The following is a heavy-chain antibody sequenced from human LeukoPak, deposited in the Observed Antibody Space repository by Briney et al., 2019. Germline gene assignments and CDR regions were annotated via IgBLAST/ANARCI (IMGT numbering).Heavy chain of an antibody. J-gene: IGHJ3*02. D-gene: IGHD1-26*01. CDR2: MYHTGSG. CDR3: ARIQIVGATTPRPDAFDI. CDR1: GVSVSNNY. V-gene: IGHV4-59*02. Sequence: SETLSLTCTVSGVSVSNNYWSWIRQAPGKGLEWIGYMYHTGSGNYNPSLKSRVTISVDTSKNQFSLRLSSVTAADTAVYYCARIQIVGATTPRPDAFDIWGQGTMVTVSS.